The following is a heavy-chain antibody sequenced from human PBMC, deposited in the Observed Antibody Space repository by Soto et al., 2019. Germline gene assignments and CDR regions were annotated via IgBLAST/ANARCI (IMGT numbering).Heavy chain of an antibody. CDR1: GYTFTSYG. V-gene: IGHV1-18*01. CDR2: INPQNGNR. CDR3: ARDRLRGYDNSGFEY. D-gene: IGHD3-22*01. J-gene: IGHJ4*02. Sequence: GASVKVSCKASGYTFTSYGISWVQQAPGQGLEWMGWINPQNGNRNYAQKFEDRVTMTAVASTTTLYLELRSLKSDDTATYYCARDRLRGYDNSGFEYWGQGTLVTVSS.